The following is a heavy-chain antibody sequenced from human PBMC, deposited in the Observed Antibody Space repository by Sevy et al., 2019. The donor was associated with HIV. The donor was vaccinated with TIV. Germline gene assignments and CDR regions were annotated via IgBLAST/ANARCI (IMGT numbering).Heavy chain of an antibody. CDR1: GFTFSSYS. D-gene: IGHD5-18*01. J-gene: IGHJ1*01. V-gene: IGHV3-48*02. CDR2: ISSSSSTI. CDR3: ARDELRGYSRWAEYFQL. Sequence: GGSLRLSCAASGFTFSSYSMNWVRQAPGKGLEWVSYISSSSSTIFYADSVKGRFTISRDNAKDSLYLQMNSVRDEDTAVYYCARDELRGYSRWAEYFQLWGQGTLVTVSS.